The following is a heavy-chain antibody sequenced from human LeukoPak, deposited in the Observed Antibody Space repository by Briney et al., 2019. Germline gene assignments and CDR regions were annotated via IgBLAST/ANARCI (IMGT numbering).Heavy chain of an antibody. J-gene: IGHJ5*02. CDR3: ARYCLNYYVGSGDNWFDP. CDR1: GGSISSSSYY. V-gene: IGHV4-39*01. D-gene: IGHD3-22*01. CDR2: NYYSWCT. Sequence: NASETLSLTCTVSGGSISSSSYYWGWIRQPQGKGLEGNGRNYYSWCTYYNPSLKSLVAISVDTSKNQFSLKLSSVTAADTAVYYCARYCLNYYVGSGDNWFDPWGQGTLVTVSS.